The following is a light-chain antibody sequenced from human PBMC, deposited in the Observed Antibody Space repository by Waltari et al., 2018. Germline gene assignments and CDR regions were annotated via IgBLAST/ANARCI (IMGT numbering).Light chain of an antibody. CDR3: CSYAGSYAYVV. J-gene: IGLJ2*01. CDR2: DVS. CDR1: SSDFGGYHY. V-gene: IGLV2-11*01. Sequence: QSALTQPRSVSGSPGQSVTISCTGTSSDFGGYHYVSWYQQYPGKAPKLMISDVSKRPSGVPDRFSGSKSGNTASLTISGLQAEDEADYYCCSYAGSYAYVVLGGGTKLTVL.